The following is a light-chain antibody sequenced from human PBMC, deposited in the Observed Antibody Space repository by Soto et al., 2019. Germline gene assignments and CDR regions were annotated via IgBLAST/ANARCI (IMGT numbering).Light chain of an antibody. Sequence: IQMTQSPSTLSASVGDRVTITCRASQSISSWLAWYQQQPGKAPKLLIYDASSLESGVPSRFSGSGSGTEFTLTISSLQPDDFATYYCQQYNSYHLTFGGGTKVEIK. CDR3: QQYNSYHLT. CDR1: QSISSW. V-gene: IGKV1-5*01. J-gene: IGKJ4*01. CDR2: DAS.